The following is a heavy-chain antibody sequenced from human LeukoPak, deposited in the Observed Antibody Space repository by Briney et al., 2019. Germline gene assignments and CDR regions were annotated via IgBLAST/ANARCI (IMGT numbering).Heavy chain of an antibody. Sequence: PGGSLRLSCAASGFTFSSYGMDWVRQAPGKGLEWVGFIRYDGSNKYYADSVKGRFTISRDNSKNTLYLQMNSLRAEDTAVYYCAKDLRGIAAFGTSGYWGQRTLVTVSS. CDR3: AKDLRGIAAFGTSGY. CDR2: IRYDGSNK. J-gene: IGHJ4*02. V-gene: IGHV3-30*02. D-gene: IGHD6-13*01. CDR1: GFTFSSYG.